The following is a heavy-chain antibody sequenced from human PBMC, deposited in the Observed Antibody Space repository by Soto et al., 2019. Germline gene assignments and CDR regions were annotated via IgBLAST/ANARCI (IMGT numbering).Heavy chain of an antibody. J-gene: IGHJ6*02. CDR1: GYTFSIYS. CDR2: INAGNGNT. V-gene: IGHV1-3*01. CDR3: ARPYYYDTTGYYSSHYYFYFGMDV. Sequence: ASVKVSRKASGYTFSIYSIHWARQAPGQSIEWLGWINAGNGNTKYSQKFQGRVTFTRDTSANTAYMELSSLRSEDAAVYYCARPYYYDTTGYYSSHYYFYFGMDVWGQGTTVTVSS. D-gene: IGHD3-22*01.